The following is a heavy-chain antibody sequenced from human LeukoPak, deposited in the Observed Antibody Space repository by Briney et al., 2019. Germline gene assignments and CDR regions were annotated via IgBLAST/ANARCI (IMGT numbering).Heavy chain of an antibody. CDR2: IYYSGST. CDR3: ARHIPMSPYFDY. CDR1: GGSITSNNYS. Sequence: SETLSLTCTVSGGSITSNNYSWGWIRQPPGKGLEWIGSIYYSGSTYQNPSLKSRVTISVDTSNNQFSLKLSSVTAADTAVYYCARHIPMSPYFDYWGQGTLVTVSS. J-gene: IGHJ4*02. V-gene: IGHV4-39*01. D-gene: IGHD2-2*02.